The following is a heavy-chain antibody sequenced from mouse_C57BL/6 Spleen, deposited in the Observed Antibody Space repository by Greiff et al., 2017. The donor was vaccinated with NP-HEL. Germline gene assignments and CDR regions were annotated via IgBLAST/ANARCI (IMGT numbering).Heavy chain of an antibody. Sequence: QVQLKQSGPELVKPGASVKISCKASGYAFSSSWMNWVKQRPGKGLEWIGRIYPGDGDTNYNGKFKGKATLTADKSSSTAYMQLSSLTSEDSAVYFCARGDYDGSFAYWGQGTLVTVSA. CDR3: ARGDYDGSFAY. D-gene: IGHD2-4*01. CDR2: IYPGDGDT. J-gene: IGHJ3*01. CDR1: GYAFSSSW. V-gene: IGHV1-82*01.